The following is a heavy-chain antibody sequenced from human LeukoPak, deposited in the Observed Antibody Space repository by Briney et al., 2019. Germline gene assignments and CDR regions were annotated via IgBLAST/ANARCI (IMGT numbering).Heavy chain of an antibody. J-gene: IGHJ4*02. D-gene: IGHD6-19*01. Sequence: GGSLRLSCAASGFTFSSYAMSWVRQAPGKGLEWVSAISGSGGGTYYADSVKGRFTISRDNSKNTLYLQMNSLRAEDTAVYYCAKFFYDTVAGFYFDYWGQGTLVTVSS. CDR2: ISGSGGGT. V-gene: IGHV3-23*01. CDR3: AKFFYDTVAGFYFDY. CDR1: GFTFSSYA.